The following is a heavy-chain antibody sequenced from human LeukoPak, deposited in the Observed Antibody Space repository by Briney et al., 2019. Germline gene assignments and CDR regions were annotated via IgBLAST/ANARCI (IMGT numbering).Heavy chain of an antibody. CDR1: GGSFSNYNYY. V-gene: IGHV4-39*01. CDR2: IHYVGST. CDR3: ARQNNFDFWSGFFDY. D-gene: IGHD3-3*01. J-gene: IGHJ4*02. Sequence: PSETLSLTCTVSGGSFSNYNYYWGWIRQSPGTGLEWLGSIHYVGSTYYNPSLKSRVTISVDTSKNQFSLNLSSVTAADTAVYYCARQNNFDFWSGFFDYWGLGALVTVSS.